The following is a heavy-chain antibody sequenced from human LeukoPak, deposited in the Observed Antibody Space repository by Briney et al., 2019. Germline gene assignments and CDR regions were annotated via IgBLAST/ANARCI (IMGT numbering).Heavy chain of an antibody. CDR2: ISSNGGST. CDR3: ARDRVGYCSGGSCYSDPFDP. Sequence: PGGSLRLSCTASGFIFSSYSMHWVRQAPGKGLEFVSAISSNGGSTYYANSVKGRFTTSRDTSKNTLYLQMGSPRSEDTAVYYCARDRVGYCSGGSCYSDPFDPWGQGTLVTVSS. V-gene: IGHV3-64*01. CDR1: GFIFSSYS. D-gene: IGHD2-15*01. J-gene: IGHJ5*02.